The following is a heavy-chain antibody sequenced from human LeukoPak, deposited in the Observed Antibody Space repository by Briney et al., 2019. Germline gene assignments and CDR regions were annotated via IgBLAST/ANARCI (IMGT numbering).Heavy chain of an antibody. D-gene: IGHD3-22*01. CDR1: GNYW. Sequence: GGSLRLSCAASGNYWMHWVRQAPGKGLEWVAVISYDGSNKYYADSVKGRFTISRDNSKNTLYLQMNSLRAEDTAVYYCARDQGGYDYWGQGTLVTVSS. CDR3: ARDQGGYDY. V-gene: IGHV3-30-3*01. J-gene: IGHJ4*02. CDR2: ISYDGSNK.